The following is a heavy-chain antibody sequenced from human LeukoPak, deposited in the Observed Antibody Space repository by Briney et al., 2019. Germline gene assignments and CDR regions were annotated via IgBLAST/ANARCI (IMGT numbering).Heavy chain of an antibody. Sequence: SETLSLTCAVYGGSFSGYYWSWIRQPPGKGLEWIGEINHSGSTNYNPSLKSRVTISVDTPKNQFSLKLSSVTAADTAVYYCARGLGYSGYDQYYYYYMDVWGKGTTVTVSS. CDR2: INHSGST. CDR3: ARGLGYSGYDQYYYYYMDV. CDR1: GGSFSGYY. V-gene: IGHV4-34*01. J-gene: IGHJ6*03. D-gene: IGHD5-12*01.